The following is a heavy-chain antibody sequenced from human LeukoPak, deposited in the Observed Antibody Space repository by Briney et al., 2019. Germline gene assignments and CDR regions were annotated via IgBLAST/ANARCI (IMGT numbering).Heavy chain of an antibody. CDR2: VYNSGDT. CDR1: GGSTSSDF. J-gene: IGHJ2*01. Sequence: SETLSLTCTVSGGSTSSDFWSWIRQSPGKGLEWVGYVYNSGDTGKNPSLKSRVTILLDTSKSQCSLKLTSVSAADTAVYYCARLKLGAYFDLWGRGTLVTVSS. D-gene: IGHD3-16*01. CDR3: ARLKLGAYFDL. V-gene: IGHV4-59*08.